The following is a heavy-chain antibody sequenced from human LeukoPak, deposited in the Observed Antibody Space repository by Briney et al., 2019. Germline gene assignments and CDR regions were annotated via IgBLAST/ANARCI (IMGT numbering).Heavy chain of an antibody. V-gene: IGHV3-23*01. CDR1: GFTFSSYA. CDR3: AKDFLSSGWYHTFDY. J-gene: IGHJ4*02. Sequence: PGGSLRLSCAASGFTFSSYAMSWVRQAPGKRLEWVSAISGSGGSTYYADSVKGRFTISRDNSKNTLYLQMNSLRAEDTAVYYCAKDFLSSGWYHTFDYRGQGTLVTVSS. CDR2: ISGSGGST. D-gene: IGHD6-19*01.